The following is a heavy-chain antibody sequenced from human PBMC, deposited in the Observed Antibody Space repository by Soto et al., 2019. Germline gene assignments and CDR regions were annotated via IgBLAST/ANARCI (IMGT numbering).Heavy chain of an antibody. CDR2: ISAYNGNT. J-gene: IGHJ6*02. D-gene: IGHD3-10*01. CDR1: GYNFTSYG. Sequence: ASVKVSCKASGYNFTSYGISWVRQAPGQGLEWMGWISAYNGNTNYAQKLQGRVTMTTDTSTSTAYMELRSLRSDDTAVYYCARDLDPVTFHYGMDVWGQGTTVTVSS. V-gene: IGHV1-18*01. CDR3: ARDLDPVTFHYGMDV.